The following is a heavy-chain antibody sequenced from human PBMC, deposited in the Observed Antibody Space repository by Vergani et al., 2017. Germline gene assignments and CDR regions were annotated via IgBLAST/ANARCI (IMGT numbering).Heavy chain of an antibody. J-gene: IGHJ6*02. Sequence: QVQLVQSGAEVKKPGASVKVSCKASGYTFTSYGISWVRQAPGQGLEWMGWISAYNGNTNYAQKLQGRGTMTTDTSTSTAYMELRSLRSDDTAVYYCARPARSGSYPNHLIYYYGMDVWGQGTTVTVSS. CDR3: ARPARSGSYPNHLIYYYGMDV. D-gene: IGHD3-10*01. CDR1: GYTFTSYG. V-gene: IGHV1-18*01. CDR2: ISAYNGNT.